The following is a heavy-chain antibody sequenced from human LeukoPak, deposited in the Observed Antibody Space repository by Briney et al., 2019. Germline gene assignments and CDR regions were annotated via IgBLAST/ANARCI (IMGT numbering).Heavy chain of an antibody. CDR1: GGSISSSSYY. V-gene: IGHV4-39*01. J-gene: IGHJ4*02. CDR3: ARLSPVVVVAATPYRDY. CDR2: IYYSGST. Sequence: PSETLSLTCTVSGGSISSSSYYWGWIRQPPGKGLEWIGSIYYSGSTYYNPSLKSRVTISVDTSKNQFSLKLSSVTAADTAVYYCARLSPVVVVAATPYRDYWGQGTLVTVSS. D-gene: IGHD2-15*01.